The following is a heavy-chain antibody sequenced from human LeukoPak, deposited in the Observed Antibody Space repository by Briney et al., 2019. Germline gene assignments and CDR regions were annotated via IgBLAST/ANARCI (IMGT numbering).Heavy chain of an antibody. CDR1: GFSFSTFV. CDR3: ARGGGGYVGFDY. V-gene: IGHV3-33*01. D-gene: IGHD5-12*01. Sequence: PGGSLRLSCAASGFSFSTFVMHWVRQAPGKGLEWVAVIRPDGSHISYVDPVKGRFTISRDNAKNSLYLQMNSLRAEDTAVYHCARGGGGYVGFDYWGQGTLVTVSS. CDR2: IRPDGSHI. J-gene: IGHJ4*02.